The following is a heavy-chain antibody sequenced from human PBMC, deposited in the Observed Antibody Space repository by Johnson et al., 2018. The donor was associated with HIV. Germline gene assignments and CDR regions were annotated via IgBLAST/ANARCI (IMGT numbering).Heavy chain of an antibody. CDR2: IHSGGST. Sequence: VQLVESGGGWIQPGGSLRLSCAVFGFTVSRNYMSWVRQAPGKGMEWVSVIHSGGSTYYADSVKGRFTISRDNSKNTLYLQMNSLRAEDTAVYYCARDRFPYYDFWSGYYRGAFDIWGQGTMVTVSS. J-gene: IGHJ3*02. CDR3: ARDRFPYYDFWSGYYRGAFDI. CDR1: GFTVSRNY. V-gene: IGHV3-66*03. D-gene: IGHD3-3*01.